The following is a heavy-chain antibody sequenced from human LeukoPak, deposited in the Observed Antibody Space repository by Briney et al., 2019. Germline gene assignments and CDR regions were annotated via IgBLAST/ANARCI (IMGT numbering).Heavy chain of an antibody. V-gene: IGHV3-48*01. D-gene: IGHD3-10*01. Sequence: RPGGSLRLSCAASGFTFSSYSMNWVRQAPGKGLEWVSYISSSSSTIYYADSVKGRFTISRVNAKNSLYLQMNSLRAEDTAVYYCARVPNYYGSGIDYWGQGTLVTVSS. CDR2: ISSSSSTI. J-gene: IGHJ4*02. CDR3: ARVPNYYGSGIDY. CDR1: GFTFSSYS.